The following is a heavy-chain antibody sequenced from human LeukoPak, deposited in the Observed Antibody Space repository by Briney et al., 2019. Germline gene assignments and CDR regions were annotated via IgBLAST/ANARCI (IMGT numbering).Heavy chain of an antibody. CDR1: GFTVSSNY. CDR3: ARGNYQMDV. V-gene: IGHV3-7*01. Sequence: GGSLRLSRAASGFTVSSNYMSWVRQAPGKGLEGVANIKQDGSEKYYVDSVKGRFTISRDNAKNSLYLQMNSLRAEDTAVYYCARGNYQMDVWGKGTTVTITS. J-gene: IGHJ6*03. CDR2: IKQDGSEK.